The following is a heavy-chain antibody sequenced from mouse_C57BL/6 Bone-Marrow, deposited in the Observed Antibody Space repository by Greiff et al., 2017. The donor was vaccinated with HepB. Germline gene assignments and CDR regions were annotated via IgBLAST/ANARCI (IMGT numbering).Heavy chain of an antibody. CDR2: IYPGDGDT. J-gene: IGHJ2*01. CDR1: GYAFSSSW. V-gene: IGHV1-82*01. CDR3: ARFTTVVVPFDY. Sequence: QVQLQQSGPELVKPGASVKISCKASGYAFSSSWMNWVKQRPGKGLEWIGRIYPGDGDTNYNGKFKGKATLTADKSSSTAYMQLSSLTSEDSAVYFCARFTTVVVPFDYWGQGTTLTVSS. D-gene: IGHD1-1*01.